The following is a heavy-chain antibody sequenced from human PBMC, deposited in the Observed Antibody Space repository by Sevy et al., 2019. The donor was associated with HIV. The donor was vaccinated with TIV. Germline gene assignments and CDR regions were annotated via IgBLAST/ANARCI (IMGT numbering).Heavy chain of an antibody. CDR3: ARGAHLPFDGFHV. CDR1: AYRIFNNW. CDR2: IYPGISDT. V-gene: IGHV5-51*01. D-gene: IGHD1-26*01. J-gene: IGHJ3*01. Sequence: GESLKISCKGSAYRIFNNWVAWVRQMPGKGLEWMGMIYPGISDTRYSPSFQGQVTISADNSIGTAYLQWSSLKASDTAIYYCARGAHLPFDGFHVWGQGTMVTVSS.